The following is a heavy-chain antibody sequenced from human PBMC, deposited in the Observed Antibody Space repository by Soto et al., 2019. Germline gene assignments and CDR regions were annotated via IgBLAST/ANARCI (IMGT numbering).Heavy chain of an antibody. Sequence: QVQLVQSGAEVKKPGSSVKVSCKDSGGTFSTSAITWVRQAPGQGIEWLVGIIPIFGTPDYARKFQGRVTIPAAESTSTVFIELSSRTSEDTAVYYCARGVGAYYCDYWGQGTLVPVSS. J-gene: IGHJ4*02. CDR2: IIPIFGTP. D-gene: IGHD1-26*01. CDR1: GGTFSTSA. V-gene: IGHV1-69*01. CDR3: ARGVGAYYCDY.